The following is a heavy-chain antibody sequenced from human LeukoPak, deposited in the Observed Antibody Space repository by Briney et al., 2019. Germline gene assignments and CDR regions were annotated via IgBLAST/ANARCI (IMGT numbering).Heavy chain of an antibody. V-gene: IGHV3-43*02. J-gene: IGHJ4*02. D-gene: IGHD4/OR15-4a*01. Sequence: GGSLRLSCAASGFTFSSYAMSWVRQAPGEGLEGVSFIRGDGGVTYYGDSVKGRFTVSRGNSEDSLYPQMDRLRAEDTAFYYCVKDGPVLSFWGQGTLVTVSS. CDR2: IRGDGGVT. CDR3: VKDGPVLSF. CDR1: GFTFSSYA.